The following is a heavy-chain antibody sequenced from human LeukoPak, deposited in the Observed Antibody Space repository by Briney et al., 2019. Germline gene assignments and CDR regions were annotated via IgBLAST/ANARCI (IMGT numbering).Heavy chain of an antibody. V-gene: IGHV3-21*01. J-gene: IGHJ3*02. D-gene: IGHD1-26*01. CDR1: GFTFNTFS. Sequence: GGSLRLSCAAWGFTFNTFSMNGVREAPGEGVEGVSSIRRRGSYIYCVDSMKGRFIISRDKAKKSLYVQMNRLRAKEMAVYYSARDRIVGATGDAFDIWGQGTLVTVSS. CDR2: IRRRGSYI. CDR3: ARDRIVGATGDAFDI.